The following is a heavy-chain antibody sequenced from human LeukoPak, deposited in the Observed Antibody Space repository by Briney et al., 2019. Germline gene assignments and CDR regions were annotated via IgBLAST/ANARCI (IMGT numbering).Heavy chain of an antibody. V-gene: IGHV3-9*01. D-gene: IGHD3-22*01. CDR3: AKDPRYYYDSSGYYFDY. CDR1: GFTFDDYA. Sequence: GRSLRLSCAASGFTFDDYAMHWVRQAPGKGLEWVSGISWNSGSIGYADSVKGRFTISRDNAKNSLYLQMNSLRAEDTALYYCAKDPRYYYDSSGYYFDYWGQGTLVTVSS. J-gene: IGHJ4*02. CDR2: ISWNSGSI.